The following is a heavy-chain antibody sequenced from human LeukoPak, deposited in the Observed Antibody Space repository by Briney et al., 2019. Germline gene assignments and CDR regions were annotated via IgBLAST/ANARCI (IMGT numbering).Heavy chain of an antibody. Sequence: SETLSLTCTVSCGSIGSHLFYWAWIRQPPGKGLEWIGRIYYSGSTSYNRSLKSRLTMSVDTSKNQFNVISTSVTAADTTIMYRVDTGRGVSVEPNFYSYYMDVWGKGATVAVS. D-gene: IGHD3-10*01. CDR2: IYYSGST. V-gene: IGHV4-39*01. CDR1: CGSIGSHLFY. J-gene: IGHJ6*03. CDR3: VDTGRGVSVEPNFYSYYMDV.